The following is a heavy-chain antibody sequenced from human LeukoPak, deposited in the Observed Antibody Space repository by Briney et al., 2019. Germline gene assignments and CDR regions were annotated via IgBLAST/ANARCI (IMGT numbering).Heavy chain of an antibody. CDR3: ACSGSYRFDY. CDR2: ITASGTAM. J-gene: IGHJ4*02. D-gene: IGHD1-26*01. CDR1: GFTFSSYS. Sequence: GGSLRLSCAASGFTFSSYSMNWVRQAPGKGLEWVSHITASGTAMFYADSVKGRFTISRDNAKNSLYLQMNSLRDEDTAVYYCACSGSYRFDYRGQGTLVTVSS. V-gene: IGHV3-48*02.